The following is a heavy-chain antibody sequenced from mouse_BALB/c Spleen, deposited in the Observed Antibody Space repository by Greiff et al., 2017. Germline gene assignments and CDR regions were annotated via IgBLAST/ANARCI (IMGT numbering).Heavy chain of an antibody. J-gene: IGHJ4*01. CDR1: GYTFTSYW. CDR3: ARFVYWTMDY. V-gene: IGHV1-7*01. CDR2: INPSTGYT. Sequence: QVQLQQSGAELAKPGASVKMSCKASGYTFTSYWMHWVKQRPGQGLEWIGYINPSTGYTEYNQKFKDKATLTADKSSSTAYMQLSSLTSEDSAVYYCARFVYWTMDYWGQGTSVTVSS. D-gene: IGHD1-1*01.